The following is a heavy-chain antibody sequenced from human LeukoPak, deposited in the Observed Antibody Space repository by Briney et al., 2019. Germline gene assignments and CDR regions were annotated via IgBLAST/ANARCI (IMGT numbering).Heavy chain of an antibody. V-gene: IGHV3-30*03. CDR2: ISYDGNKK. Sequence: GGSLRLSCAASGFSFSSFGMHWVRQAPGKGLEWVAVISYDGNKKYYGDSVKGRFTISRDNSMNTLYLKMNSLRADVTAVYYCSRDPRGIALAGTYDYWGQGILVTVSS. CDR3: SRDPRGIALAGTYDY. J-gene: IGHJ4*02. D-gene: IGHD6-19*01. CDR1: GFSFSSFG.